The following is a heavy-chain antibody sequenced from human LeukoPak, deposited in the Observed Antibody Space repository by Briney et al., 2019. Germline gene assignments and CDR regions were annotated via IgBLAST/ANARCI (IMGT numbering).Heavy chain of an antibody. V-gene: IGHV4-39*01. J-gene: IGHJ3*02. CDR3: ARLGIAAGGPAI. CDR1: GGSITSGYH. D-gene: IGHD6-13*01. CDR2: IYYSGTT. Sequence: PSETLSLTCTVSGGSITSGYHWGWIRQPPGKGLEWIGSIYYSGTTYYNPSLKSRVIISVDTSKNQFSLKLSSVIAADTAVYFCARLGIAAGGPAIWGQGTMVSVSS.